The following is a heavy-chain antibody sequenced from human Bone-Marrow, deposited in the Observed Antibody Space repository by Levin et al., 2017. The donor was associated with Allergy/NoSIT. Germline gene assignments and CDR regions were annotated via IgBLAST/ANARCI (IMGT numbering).Heavy chain of an antibody. CDR3: AKALVTTSMDAFDI. V-gene: IGHV1-46*01. Sequence: GGSLRLSCKASGYTFTIYSMHWVRQAPGQGLQWMGIINPSGGSTNYAQKFQGRVTMTRDTATSTIYMELRSLRSEDTAVYFCAKALVTTSMDAFDIWGQGTMVTVSS. J-gene: IGHJ3*02. CDR1: GYTFTIYS. D-gene: IGHD2-21*02. CDR2: INPSGGST.